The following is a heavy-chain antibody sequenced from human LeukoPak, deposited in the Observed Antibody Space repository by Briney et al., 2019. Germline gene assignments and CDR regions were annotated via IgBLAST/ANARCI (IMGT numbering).Heavy chain of an antibody. J-gene: IGHJ5*02. CDR3: ARDRDSSGYTNWFDP. CDR1: GGSISNYY. CDR2: IYTSGST. D-gene: IGHD3-22*01. Sequence: SETLSLTCTVSGGSISNYYWSWIRQPAGKGLEWIGRIYTSGSTSSNPSLKSRVTMSADMSKNQFSLKLNSVTAADTAVYYCARDRDSSGYTNWFDPWGQGTLVTVSS. V-gene: IGHV4-4*07.